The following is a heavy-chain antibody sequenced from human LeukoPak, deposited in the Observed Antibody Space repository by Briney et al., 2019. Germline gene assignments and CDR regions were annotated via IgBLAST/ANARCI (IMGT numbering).Heavy chain of an antibody. Sequence: GGSLRLSCAASGFTFSSYWMSWVRQAPGKGLEWVANINQDGSEKYYVDSAKGRFTISRDNAKNSLYLQMNSLRAEDTAVYFCARDGVAPGIYFDYWGRGTLVTVSS. V-gene: IGHV3-7*05. CDR2: INQDGSEK. CDR1: GFTFSSYW. D-gene: IGHD2-2*01. CDR3: ARDGVAPGIYFDY. J-gene: IGHJ4*02.